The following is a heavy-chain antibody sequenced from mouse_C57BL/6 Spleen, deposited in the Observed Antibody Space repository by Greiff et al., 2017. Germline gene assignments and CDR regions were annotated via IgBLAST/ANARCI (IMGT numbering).Heavy chain of an antibody. D-gene: IGHD1-1*01. CDR2: IDPEDGET. CDR3: AQGDYYGSRDWYFDV. J-gene: IGHJ1*03. Sequence: VHVKQSGAELVKPGASVKLSCTASGFNIKDYYMHWVKQRTEQGLEWIGRIDPEDGETKYAPKFQGKATITADTSSNTAYLQLSSLTSEDTAVYYCAQGDYYGSRDWYFDVWGTGTTVTVSS. CDR1: GFNIKDYY. V-gene: IGHV14-2*01.